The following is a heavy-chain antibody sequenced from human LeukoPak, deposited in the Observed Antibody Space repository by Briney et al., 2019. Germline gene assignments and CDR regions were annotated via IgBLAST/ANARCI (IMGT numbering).Heavy chain of an antibody. CDR1: GFTCSTYT. CDR2: IRGGGDTT. CDR3: AKDRGVPAAPDYYMDV. D-gene: IGHD2-2*01. Sequence: GGSLRLSCAASGFTCSTYTMNWVRQAPGKGLEWVSVIRGGGDTTLCADSVKGRFTISRDNSKNTLYLQMNSLRAEDTAVYYCAKDRGVPAAPDYYMDVWGKGTTVTVSS. J-gene: IGHJ6*03. V-gene: IGHV3-23*01.